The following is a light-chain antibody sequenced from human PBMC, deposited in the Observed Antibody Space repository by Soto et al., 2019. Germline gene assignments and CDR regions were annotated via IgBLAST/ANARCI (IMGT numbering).Light chain of an antibody. CDR2: WAS. J-gene: IGKJ4*01. V-gene: IGKV4-1*01. Sequence: DIVMTQSPDSLAVSLGERATINCKSSQSVLYSSNNKNYLAWYQQKPGQPPKLLIYWASTRESGVPDRFSGSWSGTDFTLTISSLQAEDLAVYYCQQYYSTPLTFGGGTKVEIK. CDR3: QQYYSTPLT. CDR1: QSVLYSSNNKNY.